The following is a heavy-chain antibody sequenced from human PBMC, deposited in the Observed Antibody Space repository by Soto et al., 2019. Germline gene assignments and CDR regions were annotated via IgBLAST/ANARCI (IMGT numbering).Heavy chain of an antibody. D-gene: IGHD1-26*01. CDR1: GFTFSSYS. J-gene: IGHJ4*02. CDR3: AREDILGARSFDY. CDR2: ISSGSKTI. V-gene: IGHV3-48*02. Sequence: EVQLVESGGGLVQWGGSLRLSCAASGFTFSSYSVNWVRQAPGKGLEWVSYISSGSKTIFYADSVKGRFTVSRDNAKNSQYLQMNSLRDEYTAVYYCAREDILGARSFDYWGQGTLVTVSS.